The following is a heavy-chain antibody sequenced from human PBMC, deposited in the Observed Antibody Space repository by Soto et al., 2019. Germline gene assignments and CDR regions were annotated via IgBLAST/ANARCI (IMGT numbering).Heavy chain of an antibody. CDR2: ISWNSGSI. V-gene: IGHV3-9*01. CDR3: AKDPNYDFWSGSNWFDP. J-gene: IGHJ5*02. D-gene: IGHD3-3*01. CDR1: GFTFDDYA. Sequence: VQLVESGGGLVQPGRSLRLSCAASGFTFDDYAMHWVRQAPGKGLEWVSGISWNSGSIGYADSVKGRFTISRDNAKNSLYLQMNSLRAEDTALYYCAKDPNYDFWSGSNWFDPWGQGTLVTVSS.